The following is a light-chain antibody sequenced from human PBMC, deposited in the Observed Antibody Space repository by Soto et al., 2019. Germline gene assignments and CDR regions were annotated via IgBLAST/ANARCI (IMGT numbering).Light chain of an antibody. J-gene: IGKJ4*01. CDR3: QQYGSSALT. CDR1: QSVSSSY. Sequence: EIVLTQSPGTLSLSPGERATLSCRASQSVSSSYLAWYQQKPGQAPRLLIYGASSRATGIPDRFRGSESGTDFTLTITRLETEDFAVYYCQQYGSSALTFGGGTKVEIK. V-gene: IGKV3-20*01. CDR2: GAS.